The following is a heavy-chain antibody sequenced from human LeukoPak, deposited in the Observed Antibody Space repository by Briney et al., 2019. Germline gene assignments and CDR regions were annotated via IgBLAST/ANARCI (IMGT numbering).Heavy chain of an antibody. V-gene: IGHV3-20*04. CDR2: INWNGGST. CDR3: ARARDYSNYERFDY. CDR1: GFTFDDYG. Sequence: GGSLRLSCTASGFTFDDYGMSWVRQAPGKGLEWVSGINWNGGSTGYADSVKGRFTISRDNAKNSLYLQMNSLRAGDTALYYCARARDYSNYERFDYWGQGTLVTVSS. J-gene: IGHJ4*02. D-gene: IGHD4-11*01.